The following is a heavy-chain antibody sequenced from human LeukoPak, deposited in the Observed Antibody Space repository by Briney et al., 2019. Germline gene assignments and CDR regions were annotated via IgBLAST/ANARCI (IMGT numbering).Heavy chain of an antibody. D-gene: IGHD2-2*01. J-gene: IGHJ5*02. CDR1: GFTFSSYE. CDR2: ISNSGMTI. V-gene: IGHV3-48*03. Sequence: GGSLRLSCAASGFTFSSYEMNWVRQAPGKGLEWVSYISNSGMTIFYADSVKGRFTVSRDNAKNSLYLQMNSLRAEDTAVYYCVRRYCSSTSCTLDAWGQGTLVTVSS. CDR3: VRRYCSSTSCTLDA.